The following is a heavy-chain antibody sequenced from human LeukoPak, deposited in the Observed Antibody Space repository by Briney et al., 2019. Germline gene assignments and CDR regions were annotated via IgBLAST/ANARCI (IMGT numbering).Heavy chain of an antibody. CDR3: AELGITMIGGV. D-gene: IGHD3-10*02. CDR2: ISGSGSYI. Sequence: PGGSLRLSCAASGFTFSDYSMNWVRQTPRKGLEWVSCISGSGSYIYYADSLRGRFTISRDNAKNSLILQVNSLRAEDTAVYYCAELGITMIGGVWGKGTTVTISS. J-gene: IGHJ6*04. V-gene: IGHV3-21*06. CDR1: GFTFSDYS.